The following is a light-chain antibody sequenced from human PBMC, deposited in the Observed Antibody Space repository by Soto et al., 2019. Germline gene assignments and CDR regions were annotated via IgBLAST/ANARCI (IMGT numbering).Light chain of an antibody. CDR2: GAS. CDR3: QQYNSWPPLT. J-gene: IGKJ4*01. Sequence: EIVMTQSPTLSVSPGERATLSCRASQSVSSNLAWYQQKPGQAPRLLIYGASTRATGIPARFSGSGSGTEFTLTISSLQSEDLAVYYCQQYNSWPPLTFGGGTKVEIK. V-gene: IGKV3-15*01. CDR1: QSVSSN.